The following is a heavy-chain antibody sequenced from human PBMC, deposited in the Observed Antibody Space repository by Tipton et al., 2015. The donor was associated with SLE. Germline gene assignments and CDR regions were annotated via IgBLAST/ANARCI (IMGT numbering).Heavy chain of an antibody. CDR2: ISTKNGDT. V-gene: IGHV1-18*01. Sequence: QLVQSGGELMKPGASVKVSCKASGYTFTNSDISWVRQAPGQGLEWMGWISTKNGDTKYAQRFQGRVTMTTDTSTSTVYMTLRSPRFDDTAIYYCARECSGTGCLDYWGQGTLVTVSS. J-gene: IGHJ4*02. CDR1: GYTFTNSD. D-gene: IGHD3-10*02. CDR3: ARECSGTGCLDY.